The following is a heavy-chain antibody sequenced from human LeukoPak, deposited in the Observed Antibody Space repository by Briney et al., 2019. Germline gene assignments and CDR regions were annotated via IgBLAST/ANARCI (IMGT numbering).Heavy chain of an antibody. Sequence: GGTLRLSCAASGFTFSSYAMSWVRQAPGKGLEWVSAISGSGGSTYYADSVKGRFTISRDNSKNTLYLQMNSLRAEDTAVYYCAKNNRRYCSGGSCALFDYWGQGTLVTVSS. CDR3: AKNNRRYCSGGSCALFDY. J-gene: IGHJ4*02. CDR1: GFTFSSYA. CDR2: ISGSGGST. V-gene: IGHV3-23*01. D-gene: IGHD2-15*01.